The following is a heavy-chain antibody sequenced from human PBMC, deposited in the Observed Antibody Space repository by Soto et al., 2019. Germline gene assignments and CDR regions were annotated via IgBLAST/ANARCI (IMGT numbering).Heavy chain of an antibody. CDR2: ISFDGNNQ. D-gene: IGHD5-12*01. CDR1: GFTFSRNA. J-gene: IGHJ6*02. V-gene: IGHV3-30-3*01. Sequence: LRLSCEASGFTFSRNAMHWVRQAPGKGLEWVAVISFDGNNQYYTDSVKGRFTISRDNSKNTLDLQMNSLRREDTAVYYCARDREYSGFYYGMDVWGQGTTVTVSS. CDR3: ARDREYSGFYYGMDV.